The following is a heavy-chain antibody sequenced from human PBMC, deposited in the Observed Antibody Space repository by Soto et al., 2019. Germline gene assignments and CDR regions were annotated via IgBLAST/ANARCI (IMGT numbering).Heavy chain of an antibody. D-gene: IGHD2-2*01. CDR3: DKDQERELPRATSF. J-gene: IGHJ4*02. CDR2: MSGSSSTT. V-gene: IGHV3-23*01. Sequence: EVRLLESGGGLVKPGGSLRLSCATSGLTFSNYAMSWVRQAPGGGLEWVSSMSGSSSTTYYADSVRGRFTISRDRSKNTPYLQMGSLRADYTALYFCDKDQERELPRATSFGARGTLVTVSS. CDR1: GLTFSNYA.